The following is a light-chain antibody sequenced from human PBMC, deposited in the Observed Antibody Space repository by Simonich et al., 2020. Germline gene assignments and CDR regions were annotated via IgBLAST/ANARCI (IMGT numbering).Light chain of an antibody. CDR1: QSVLYSSNNTNH. CDR3: QQYYSTPPWT. J-gene: IGKJ1*01. CDR2: WAA. Sequence: DIVMTQSPDSLAVSLGERATINCKSSQSVLYSSNNTNHLAWYQQKPGQPPKLLIYWAATRESGFPDRFSGSGSGTDFTLTISSLQAEDVAVYYCQQYYSTPPWTFGQGTKVEIK. V-gene: IGKV4-1*01.